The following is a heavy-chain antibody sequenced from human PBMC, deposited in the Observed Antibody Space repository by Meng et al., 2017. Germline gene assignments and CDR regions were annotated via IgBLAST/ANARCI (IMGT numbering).Heavy chain of an antibody. D-gene: IGHD5-18*01. CDR2: IKSKTDGGTT. CDR3: TLDTAMVTIDY. J-gene: IGHJ4*02. V-gene: IGHV3-15*01. CDR1: GVTFSNAW. Sequence: VALVESGGGLVKPGGSLRLSCAASGVTFSNAWMSWVRQAPGKGLEWVGRIKSKTDGGTTDYAAPVKGRFTISRDDSKNTLYLQMNSLKTEDTAVYYCTLDTAMVTIDYWGQGTLVTVSS.